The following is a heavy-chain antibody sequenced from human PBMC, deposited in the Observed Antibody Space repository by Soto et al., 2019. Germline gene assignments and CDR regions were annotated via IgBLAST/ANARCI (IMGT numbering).Heavy chain of an antibody. Sequence: QVQLVQSGVEVKKPGSSVRVSCKASGGTFSSYAISWVRQAPGQGLEWMGGIIPISGTANYAQKFQGRVTITADESTSTAYMELSSLRSEDTAVYYCARSQGSSTSLEIYYYHYYRMDVWGQGTTVTVSS. CDR2: IIPISGTA. CDR3: ARSQGSSTSLEIYYYHYYRMDV. J-gene: IGHJ6*02. V-gene: IGHV1-69*01. CDR1: GGTFSSYA. D-gene: IGHD2-2*01.